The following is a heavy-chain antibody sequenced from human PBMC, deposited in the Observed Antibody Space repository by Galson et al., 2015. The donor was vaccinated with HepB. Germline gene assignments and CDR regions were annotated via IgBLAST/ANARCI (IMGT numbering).Heavy chain of an antibody. J-gene: IGHJ6*03. D-gene: IGHD2-15*01. Sequence: SLRLSCAASGFTVSSNYMSWVRQAPGKGLEWVSVIYSGGSTYYADSVKGRFTISRDNSKNTLYLQMNSLRAEDTAVYYCAVVVAPYYYYYMDVWGKGTTVTVSS. V-gene: IGHV3-53*01. CDR3: AVVVAPYYYYYMDV. CDR1: GFTVSSNY. CDR2: IYSGGST.